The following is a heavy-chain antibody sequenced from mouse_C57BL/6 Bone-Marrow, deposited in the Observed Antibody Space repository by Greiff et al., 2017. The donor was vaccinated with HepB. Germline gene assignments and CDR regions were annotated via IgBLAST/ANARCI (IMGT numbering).Heavy chain of an antibody. CDR3: ARGLVTTVVAPYYFDY. D-gene: IGHD1-1*01. CDR1: GYTFTSYW. V-gene: IGHV1-64*01. J-gene: IGHJ2*01. Sequence: VQLQQSGAELVKPGASVKLSCKASGYTFTSYWMHWVKQRPGQGLEWIGMIHPNSGSTNYNEKFKSKATLTVDKSSSTAYMQLSSLTSEDSAVYYCARGLVTTVVAPYYFDYWGQGTTLTVSS. CDR2: IHPNSGST.